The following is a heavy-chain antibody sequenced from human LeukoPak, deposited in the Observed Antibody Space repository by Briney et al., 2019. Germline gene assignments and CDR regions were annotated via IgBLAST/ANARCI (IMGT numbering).Heavy chain of an antibody. CDR2: IYHSGGT. CDR1: GYSISSGYY. D-gene: IGHD3-10*01. V-gene: IGHV4-38-2*02. J-gene: IGHJ5*02. CDR3: ARDPHAHPDNTYYYGSGSYSGWFDP. Sequence: PSETLSLTCAVSGYSISSGYYWGWIRQPPGKGLEWIGSIYHSGGTYYNPSLKSRVTISVDTSKNQFSLKLSSVTAADTAVYYCARDPHAHPDNTYYYGSGSYSGWFDPWGQGTLVTVSS.